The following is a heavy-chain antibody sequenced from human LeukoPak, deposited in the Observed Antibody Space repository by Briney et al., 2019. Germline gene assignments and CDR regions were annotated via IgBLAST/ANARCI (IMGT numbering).Heavy chain of an antibody. CDR1: GGTFSSYA. CDR2: IIPILGIA. D-gene: IGHD4/OR15-4a*01. CDR3: ARDGAYGMVV. V-gene: IGHV1-69*04. Sequence: SVKVSCKASGGTFSSYAISWVRQAPGQGLEWMGRIIPILGIANYAQKFQGRVTITADKSTGTAYMELSSLRSEDTAVYYCARDGAYGMVVWGQGTTVTVSS. J-gene: IGHJ6*02.